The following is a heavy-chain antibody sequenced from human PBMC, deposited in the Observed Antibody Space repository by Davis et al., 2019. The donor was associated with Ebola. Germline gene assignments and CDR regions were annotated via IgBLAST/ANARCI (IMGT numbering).Heavy chain of an antibody. V-gene: IGHV4-59*01. D-gene: IGHD5-18*01. CDR2: IYYSGST. J-gene: IGHJ6*02. CDR1: GGSISSYY. Sequence: SETLSLTCTVSGGSISSYYWSWIRQPPGKGLEWIGYIYYSGSTNYNPSLKSRVTISVDTSKNQFSLKLSSVTAADTAGYYCARDQVGYSYGSSGYYYYGMDVWGQGTTVTVSS. CDR3: ARDQVGYSYGSSGYYYYGMDV.